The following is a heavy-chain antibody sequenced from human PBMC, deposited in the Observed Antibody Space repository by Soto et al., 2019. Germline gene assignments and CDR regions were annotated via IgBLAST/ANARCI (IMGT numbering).Heavy chain of an antibody. CDR2: ISGGGDTT. CDR1: GFTFSSFP. J-gene: IGHJ4*02. Sequence: EVQLLESGGGLVQPGGSLRLSCAASGFTFSSFPLGWVRQAPGKGLEWVSGISGGGDTTLYADSVKGRFTISRDNSKNTLYLHMNSLRAEDTALYYCAKAGGIYCSATSCQFDYWGLGTLVTVSS. D-gene: IGHD2-2*01. V-gene: IGHV3-23*01. CDR3: AKAGGIYCSATSCQFDY.